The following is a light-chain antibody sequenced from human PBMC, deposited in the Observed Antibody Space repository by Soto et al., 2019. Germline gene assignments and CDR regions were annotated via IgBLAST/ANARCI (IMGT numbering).Light chain of an antibody. Sequence: QSVLTQPASVSGSPGQSITISCTGTSSDVGGYNYVSWYQQHPGKAPKLMIYEVNNRPSGVSNRFSGSKSGNTASLTISGLQAEDEADYYCSSYTTISTLEVFGGGTKVTVL. CDR2: EVN. J-gene: IGLJ3*02. CDR3: SSYTTISTLEV. CDR1: SSDVGGYNY. V-gene: IGLV2-14*01.